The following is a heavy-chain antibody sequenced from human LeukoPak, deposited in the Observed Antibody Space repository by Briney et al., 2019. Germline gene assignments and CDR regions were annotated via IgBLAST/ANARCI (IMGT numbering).Heavy chain of an antibody. CDR3: ARGQVVTTRKFDY. CDR1: GGSFSGYY. Sequence: PSETLSLTCAVYGGSFSGYYWSWIRQPPGKGLEWIGEINHSGSTNYNPSLKSRVTISVDTSQNQFSLKLSSVTAADTAVYYCARGQVVTTRKFDYWGQGTLVTVSS. CDR2: INHSGST. J-gene: IGHJ4*02. D-gene: IGHD5-12*01. V-gene: IGHV4-34*01.